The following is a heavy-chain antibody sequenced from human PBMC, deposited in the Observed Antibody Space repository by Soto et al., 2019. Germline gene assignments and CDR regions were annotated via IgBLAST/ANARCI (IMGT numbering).Heavy chain of an antibody. CDR3: ARDRTAGEGFDP. J-gene: IGHJ5*02. D-gene: IGHD3-10*01. Sequence: QVQLVESGGGVVQPGRSLRLSCAASGFTFSSYGMHWVRQAPGKGLEWVAVIWYDGSTKYYADSVKGRFTLSRDNSKNTLYLQMNSLGAEDKAVYYCARDRTAGEGFDPWGQGTLVNVSS. CDR1: GFTFSSYG. V-gene: IGHV3-33*01. CDR2: IWYDGSTK.